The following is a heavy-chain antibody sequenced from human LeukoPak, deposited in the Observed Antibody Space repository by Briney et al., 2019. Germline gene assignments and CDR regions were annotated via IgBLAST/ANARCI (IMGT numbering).Heavy chain of an antibody. CDR2: VSGSGGST. V-gene: IGHV3-23*01. D-gene: IGHD3-10*01. CDR3: AKDRGVVWYYGMDV. J-gene: IGHJ6*02. CDR1: GFTFSSYA. Sequence: PGGSLRLSCAASGFTFSSYAMSWVRQAPGKGLEWVSAVSGSGGSTYYADSVKGRFTISRDNSKNTLYLQMNSLRAEDTAAYYCAKDRGVVWYYGMDVWGQGTTVTVSS.